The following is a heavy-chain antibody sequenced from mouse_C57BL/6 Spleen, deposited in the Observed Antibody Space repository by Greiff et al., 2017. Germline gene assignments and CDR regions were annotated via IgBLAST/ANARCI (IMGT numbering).Heavy chain of an antibody. J-gene: IGHJ4*01. Sequence: EVKLQESGGGLVQPGGSLKLSCAASGFTFSDYGMAWVRQAPRKGPEWVAFISNLAYSIYYADTVTGRFTISRENAKNTLYLEMSSLRSEDTAMYYCARPNSNVYAMDYWGQGTSVTVSS. CDR3: ARPNSNVYAMDY. V-gene: IGHV5-15*01. CDR1: GFTFSDYG. D-gene: IGHD2-5*01. CDR2: ISNLAYSI.